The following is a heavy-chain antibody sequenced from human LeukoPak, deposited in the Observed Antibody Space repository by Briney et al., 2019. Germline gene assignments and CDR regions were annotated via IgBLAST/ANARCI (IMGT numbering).Heavy chain of an antibody. CDR3: ARRFGLDAFDI. CDR2: INSDGSST. CDR1: GFTFSRYW. J-gene: IGHJ3*02. Sequence: GGSLRLSCAASGFTFSRYWMHWVRQAPGKELVWVSHINSDGSSTSYADSVKGRFTISRDNAKNTLYLQMNSLRAEDTAVYYCARRFGLDAFDIWGQGTMVTVSS. V-gene: IGHV3-74*01. D-gene: IGHD3-16*01.